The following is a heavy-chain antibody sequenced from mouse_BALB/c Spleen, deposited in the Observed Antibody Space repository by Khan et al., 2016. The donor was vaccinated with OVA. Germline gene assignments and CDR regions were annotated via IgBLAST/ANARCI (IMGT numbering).Heavy chain of an antibody. CDR2: INPTSGYT. Sequence: QIQLVQSGAELAKPGASVKMSCKASGYTFTTYWMHWVKQRPGQGLEWIGYINPTSGYTDYNEKFKDRATLSADKSSSTAYMQLSSLPSEDSAVYYCTRDRIDYWGQGTTLTVSS. D-gene: IGHD2-14*01. V-gene: IGHV1-7*01. CDR1: GYTFTTYW. J-gene: IGHJ2*01. CDR3: TRDRIDY.